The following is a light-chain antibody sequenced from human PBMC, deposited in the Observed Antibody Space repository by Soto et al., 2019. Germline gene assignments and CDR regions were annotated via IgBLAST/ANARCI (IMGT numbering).Light chain of an antibody. CDR1: HNINTY. J-gene: IGKJ5*01. Sequence: IVLTQSPATLSLSPGERATLSCRASHNINTYLAWYQQKPGQVPRLLSYDTSNRATGIPARFSGSGSGTDFTLTISGLAPEDFSVYYCQHRSSWPPGFGQGTRLEIK. CDR2: DTS. V-gene: IGKV3-11*01. CDR3: QHRSSWPPG.